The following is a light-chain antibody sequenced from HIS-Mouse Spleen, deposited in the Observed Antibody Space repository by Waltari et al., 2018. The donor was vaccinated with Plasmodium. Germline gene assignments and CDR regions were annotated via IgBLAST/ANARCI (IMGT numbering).Light chain of an antibody. Sequence: EIVMTQSQATLYVSPGERANLSCRASQSVSSNLAWYQQKPGQAPRLLIYGASTRATGIPARFSGSGSGTEFTLTISSLQSEDFAVYYCQQYNNWSFTFGPGTKVDIK. V-gene: IGKV3-15*01. CDR1: QSVSSN. CDR3: QQYNNWSFT. J-gene: IGKJ3*01. CDR2: GAS.